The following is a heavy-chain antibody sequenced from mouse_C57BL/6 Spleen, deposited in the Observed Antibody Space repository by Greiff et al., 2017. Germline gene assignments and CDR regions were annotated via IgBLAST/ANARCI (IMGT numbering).Heavy chain of an antibody. CDR2: IYPGSGST. CDR3: ARREAYYGSSNWYIDV. Sequence: VQLQQSGAELVKPGASVKMSCKASGYTFTSYWITWVKQRPGQGLEWIGDIYPGSGSTNYNEKFKSKATLTVDTSSSTAYMQLSSLTSEDSAVYYCARREAYYGSSNWYIDVWGTGTTVTVSS. CDR1: GYTFTSYW. J-gene: IGHJ1*03. D-gene: IGHD1-1*01. V-gene: IGHV1-55*01.